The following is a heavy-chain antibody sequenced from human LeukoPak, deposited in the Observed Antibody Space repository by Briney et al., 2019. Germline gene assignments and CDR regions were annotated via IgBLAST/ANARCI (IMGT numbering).Heavy chain of an antibody. J-gene: IGHJ6*04. Sequence: GGSLRLSCVASGFTFCSYEMTWVRRAPGKGLEWISYISNSGNTIYYSHSVRGRFTISRDSHKQSLSLEMNSLRADDTAVYYCAELGITIIGGVWGKGTTVTISS. V-gene: IGHV3-48*03. CDR2: ISNSGNTI. D-gene: IGHD3-3*01. CDR3: AELGITIIGGV. CDR1: GFTFCSYE.